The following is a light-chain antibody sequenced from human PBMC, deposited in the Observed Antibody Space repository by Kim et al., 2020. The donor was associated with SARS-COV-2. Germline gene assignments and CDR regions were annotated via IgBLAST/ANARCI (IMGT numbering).Light chain of an antibody. CDR2: VDSDGSH. J-gene: IGLJ2*01. Sequence: VLTQSPSASASLGTSVKLTCTLSSGHSTYAIAWHQQLPEKGPRYLMNVDSDGSHTRGDGIPDRFSGSSSGAERHLTISSLQPEDEADYYCLTWGPGIRVFGGGTKVTVL. CDR3: LTWGPGIRV. CDR1: SGHSTYA. V-gene: IGLV4-69*01.